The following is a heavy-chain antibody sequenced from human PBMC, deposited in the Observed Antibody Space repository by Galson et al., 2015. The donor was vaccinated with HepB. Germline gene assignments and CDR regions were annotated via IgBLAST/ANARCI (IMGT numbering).Heavy chain of an antibody. V-gene: IGHV1-69*13. D-gene: IGHD2-21*02. CDR1: GGTINTYA. Sequence: SVKVSCKAFGGTINTYAISWVRQAPGQGLEWMGSIIPVFGTPNNAQKFQGRVTITADESTGTAYMEISSLRSEDTAVYYCARSYCGGDCSSAIPEYYFDYWGQGTLVTVTS. J-gene: IGHJ4*02. CDR2: IIPVFGTP. CDR3: ARSYCGGDCSSAIPEYYFDY.